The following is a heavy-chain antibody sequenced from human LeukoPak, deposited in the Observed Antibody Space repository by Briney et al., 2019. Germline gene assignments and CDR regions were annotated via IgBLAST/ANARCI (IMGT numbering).Heavy chain of an antibody. V-gene: IGHV4-34*01. Sequence: SETLSLTCAVYGGSFSGYYWSWIRQPPGKGLEWIGEINHSGSTNYNPSLKCRVTISVDTSKNQFSLKLSSVTAADTAVYYCARVSPRRIAAAFYNWFDPWGQGTLVTVSS. CDR2: INHSGST. CDR1: GGSFSGYY. D-gene: IGHD6-13*01. J-gene: IGHJ5*02. CDR3: ARVSPRRIAAAFYNWFDP.